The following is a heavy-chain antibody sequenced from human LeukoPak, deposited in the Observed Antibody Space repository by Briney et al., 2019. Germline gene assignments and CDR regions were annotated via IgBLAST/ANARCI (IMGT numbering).Heavy chain of an antibody. CDR2: ISSSSSYI. J-gene: IGHJ4*02. CDR1: GFTFSSYG. Sequence: PGGSLRLSCAASGFTFSSYGMHWVRQAPGKGLEWVSSISSSSSYIYYADSVKGRFTISRDNSKNTLYLQMNSLRAEDTAVYYCAKAYGSGSYSVDYWGQGTLVTVSS. D-gene: IGHD3-10*01. CDR3: AKAYGSGSYSVDY. V-gene: IGHV3-21*04.